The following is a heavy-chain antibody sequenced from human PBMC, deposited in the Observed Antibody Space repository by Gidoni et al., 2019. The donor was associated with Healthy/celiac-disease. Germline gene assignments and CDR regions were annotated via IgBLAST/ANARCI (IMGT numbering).Heavy chain of an antibody. CDR2: ISSSGSTI. CDR3: AREGYYDNSGYLNPGWFDP. Sequence: QVQLVESGEGLVKPVGSLSLSCPASGFPFSSYYLSLIRQAPGKGRWWISYISSSGSTIYYADAVKGRFTISRDNAKNSLYLQMNSLRAEDTAVYYCAREGYYDNSGYLNPGWFDPWGQGTLVTVSS. CDR1: GFPFSSYY. V-gene: IGHV3-11*01. D-gene: IGHD3-22*01. J-gene: IGHJ5*02.